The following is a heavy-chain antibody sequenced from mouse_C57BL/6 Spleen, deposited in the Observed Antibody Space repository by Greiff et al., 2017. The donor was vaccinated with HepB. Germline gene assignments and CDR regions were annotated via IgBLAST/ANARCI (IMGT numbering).Heavy chain of an antibody. D-gene: IGHD1-1*01. CDR3: ARNYGSRDWYFDV. Sequence: ESGPGLVKPSQSLSLTCSVPGYSITSGYYWNWIRQFPGNKLEWMGYISYDGSNNYNPSLKNRISITRDTSKNQFFLKLNSVTTEDTATYYCARNYGSRDWYFDVWGTGTTVTVSS. CDR2: ISYDGSN. J-gene: IGHJ1*03. V-gene: IGHV3-6*01. CDR1: GYSITSGYY.